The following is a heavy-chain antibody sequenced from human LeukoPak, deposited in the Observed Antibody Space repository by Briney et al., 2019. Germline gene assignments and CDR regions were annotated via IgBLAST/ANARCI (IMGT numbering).Heavy chain of an antibody. Sequence: PSGTLSLTCAVSGGSISSNNWWSWVRQPPGKGLEWIGEVYHSGSTNYNPSLKSRVTISVDKSKNQFSLKLSSVTAADTAVYYCARGRREKYYYGSGSYTYYMDVWGKGTTVTVSS. CDR3: ARGRREKYYYGSGSYTYYMDV. V-gene: IGHV4-4*02. CDR2: VYHSGST. J-gene: IGHJ6*03. D-gene: IGHD3-10*01. CDR1: GGSISSNNW.